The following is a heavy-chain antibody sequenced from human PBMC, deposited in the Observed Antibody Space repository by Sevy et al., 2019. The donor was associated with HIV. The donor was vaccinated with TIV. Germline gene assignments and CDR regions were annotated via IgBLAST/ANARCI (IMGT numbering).Heavy chain of an antibody. J-gene: IGHJ6*02. Sequence: APVKVSCKASGGTFSNYAISWVRQAPGQGLEWMGGFIPMFDTANYAQKFQGKVTLTADGSTTTAYMELSSLRSDDTAVYYCAGSYFDSSGYPPVYYYGMDVWGQGTTVTVSS. CDR3: AGSYFDSSGYPPVYYYGMDV. CDR2: FIPMFDTA. D-gene: IGHD3-22*01. CDR1: GGTFSNYA. V-gene: IGHV1-69*13.